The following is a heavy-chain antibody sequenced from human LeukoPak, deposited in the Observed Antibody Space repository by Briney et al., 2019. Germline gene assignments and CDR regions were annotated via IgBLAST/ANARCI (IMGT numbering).Heavy chain of an antibody. V-gene: IGHV3-30*04. CDR2: ISYDGSNK. CDR1: GFTFSSYA. D-gene: IGHD6-13*01. J-gene: IGHJ4*02. CDR3: ARVGAAAGHGDY. Sequence: PGGSLRLSCAASGFTFSSYAMHWVRQAPGKGLERVAVISYDGSNKYYADSVKGRFTISRDNSKNTLYLQMNSLRAEDTAVYYCARVGAAAGHGDYWGQGTLVTVSS.